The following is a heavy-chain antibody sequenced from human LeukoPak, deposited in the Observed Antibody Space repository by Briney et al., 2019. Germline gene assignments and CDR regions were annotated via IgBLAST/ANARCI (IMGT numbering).Heavy chain of an antibody. J-gene: IGHJ6*03. CDR3: VRVAGDIRYYYYMDV. Sequence: RPGGSLRLSCAASGFTFDDYGMSWVRQAPGKGLEWVSGINWNGGSTGYADSVKGRFTISRDNAKNSLYLQMNSLRAEDTALYYCVRVAGDIRYYYYMDVWGKGTTVTVSS. D-gene: IGHD2-15*01. V-gene: IGHV3-20*04. CDR1: GFTFDDYG. CDR2: INWNGGST.